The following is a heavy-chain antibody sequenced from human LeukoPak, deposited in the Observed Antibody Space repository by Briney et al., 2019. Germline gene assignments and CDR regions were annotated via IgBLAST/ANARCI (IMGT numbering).Heavy chain of an antibody. Sequence: PSETLSLTCAVYGGSFSGYYWSWIRQPPGKGLEWIGEINHSGSTNYNPSLKSRVTISVDTSKNQFSLKLSSVTAADTAVYYCARVHYCSGGSCYPNWGQGTLVTVSS. J-gene: IGHJ4*02. CDR3: ARVHYCSGGSCYPN. D-gene: IGHD2-15*01. V-gene: IGHV4-34*01. CDR1: GGSFSGYY. CDR2: INHSGST.